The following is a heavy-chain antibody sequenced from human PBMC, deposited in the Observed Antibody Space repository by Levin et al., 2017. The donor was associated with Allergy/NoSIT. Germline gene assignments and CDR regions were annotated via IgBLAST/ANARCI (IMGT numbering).Heavy chain of an antibody. CDR2: IYPGDSDT. CDR3: ARCITMVRGALPNWFDP. V-gene: IGHV5-51*01. J-gene: IGHJ5*02. CDR1: GYSFTSYW. D-gene: IGHD3-10*01. Sequence: GGSLRLSCKGSGYSFTSYWIGWVRQMPGKGLEWMGIIYPGDSDTRYSPSFQGQVTISADKSISTAYLQWSSLKASDTAMYYCARCITMVRGALPNWFDPWGQGTLVTVSS.